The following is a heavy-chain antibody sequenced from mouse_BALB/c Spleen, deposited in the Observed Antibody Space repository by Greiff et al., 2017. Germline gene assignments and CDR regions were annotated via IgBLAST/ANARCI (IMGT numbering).Heavy chain of an antibody. V-gene: IGHV3-8*02. Sequence: EVKLMESGPSLVKPSQTLSLTCSVTGDSITSGYWNWIRKFPGNKLEYMGYISYSGSTYYNPSLKSRISITRDTSKNQYYLQLNSVTTEDTATYYCARYTTVVADYFDYWGQGTTLTVSS. J-gene: IGHJ2*01. D-gene: IGHD1-1*01. CDR2: ISYSGST. CDR3: ARYTTVVADYFDY. CDR1: GDSITSGY.